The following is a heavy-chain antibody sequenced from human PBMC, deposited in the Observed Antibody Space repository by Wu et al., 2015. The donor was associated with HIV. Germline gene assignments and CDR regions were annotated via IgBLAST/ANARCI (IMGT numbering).Heavy chain of an antibody. V-gene: IGHV1-18*01. CDR2: ITAYDGYT. CDR1: GYTLTSYG. Sequence: QVQLVQSGPEVKKPGASVKVSCKAPGYTLTSYGLSWVRQAPGQGLEWMGWITAYDGYTYSAQKLQGRVTMTTDTSTSTAYMELRSLRSDDTAIYYCARVAIRDGTYLGWYFDLWGRGTLVTVSS. J-gene: IGHJ2*01. CDR3: ARVAIRDGTYLGWYFDL. D-gene: IGHD1-26*01.